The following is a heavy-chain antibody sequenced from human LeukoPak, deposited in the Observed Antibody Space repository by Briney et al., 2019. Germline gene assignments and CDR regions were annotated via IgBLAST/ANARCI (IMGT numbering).Heavy chain of an antibody. Sequence: SVKASCKASGGTFSSYAISWVRQAPGQGLEWMGGITPIFGTANYAQKFQGRVTITTDESTSTAYMELSSLRSEDTAVYYCARRHYYDSSGSTGAFDIWGQGTMVTVSS. D-gene: IGHD3-22*01. V-gene: IGHV1-69*05. CDR3: ARRHYYDSSGSTGAFDI. CDR2: ITPIFGTA. CDR1: GGTFSSYA. J-gene: IGHJ3*02.